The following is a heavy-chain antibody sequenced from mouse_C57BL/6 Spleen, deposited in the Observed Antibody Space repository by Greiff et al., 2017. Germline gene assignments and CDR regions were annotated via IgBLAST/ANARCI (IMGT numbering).Heavy chain of an antibody. CDR3: SRSLDY. CDR2: INPSSGYT. J-gene: IGHJ2*01. Sequence: QVQLQQSGAELARPGASVKMSCKASGFTFTSYTMHWVKQRPGKGLEWIGYINPSSGYTKYNQKFKDKATLNADKSSSTAYMPLSSLTSEDSAVKYFSRSLDYWGQGTTLTVSS. CDR1: GFTFTSYT. V-gene: IGHV1-4*01.